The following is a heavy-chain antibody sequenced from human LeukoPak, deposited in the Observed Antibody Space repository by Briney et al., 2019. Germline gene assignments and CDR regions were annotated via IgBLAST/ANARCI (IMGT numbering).Heavy chain of an antibody. CDR2: IYSGGGT. J-gene: IGHJ4*02. Sequence: PGGSLRLXCAASGLTVSNNYMSWVRQAPGRGLEWVSIIYSGGGTFYADSVKGRFTISRDNSKNTLHLQMNSLRVEDTAVYYCARDSSSWYNFDYWGQGTLVTVSS. D-gene: IGHD6-13*01. CDR1: GLTVSNNY. CDR3: ARDSSSWYNFDY. V-gene: IGHV3-66*02.